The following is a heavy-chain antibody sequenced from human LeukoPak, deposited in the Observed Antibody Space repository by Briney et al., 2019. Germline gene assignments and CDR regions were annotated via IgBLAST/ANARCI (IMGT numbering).Heavy chain of an antibody. CDR3: ARVESGYSGYGGVDY. D-gene: IGHD5-12*01. Sequence: KASETLSLTCTVSGGSISSGDYYWSWIRQPPGKGLGWIGYIYYSGSTYYNPSLKSRVTISVDTSKNQFSLKLSSVTAADTAVYYCARVESGYSGYGGVDYWGQGTLVTVSS. J-gene: IGHJ4*02. V-gene: IGHV4-30-4*01. CDR2: IYYSGST. CDR1: GGSISSGDYY.